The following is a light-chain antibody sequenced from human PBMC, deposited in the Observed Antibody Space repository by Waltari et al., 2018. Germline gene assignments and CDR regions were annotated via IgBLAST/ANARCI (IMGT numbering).Light chain of an antibody. CDR2: DAS. Sequence: EIVLTQSPATLSLSPGERATLSCTASQTVGTYLAWYQQNPGQAPRLLIYDASNRATGIPARFSGSGSGTDFTLTISSLEPADSAVYYCQQRSDRPPVSFGQGTKLEIK. CDR3: QQRSDRPPVS. V-gene: IGKV3-11*01. CDR1: QTVGTY. J-gene: IGKJ2*03.